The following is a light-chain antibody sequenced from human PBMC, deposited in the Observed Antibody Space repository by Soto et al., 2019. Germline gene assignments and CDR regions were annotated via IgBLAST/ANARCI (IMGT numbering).Light chain of an antibody. Sequence: IVLTQSPATLSLSPGERFTLCCRASQSVSNSLAWYQQKPGQPPRLLIYDVSNRATGIPARFSGSGSGTDFTLTITSLEPEDFAVYFCHQRYNWPRVTFGQGTRLE. J-gene: IGKJ5*01. CDR2: DVS. CDR3: HQRYNWPRVT. V-gene: IGKV3-11*01. CDR1: QSVSNS.